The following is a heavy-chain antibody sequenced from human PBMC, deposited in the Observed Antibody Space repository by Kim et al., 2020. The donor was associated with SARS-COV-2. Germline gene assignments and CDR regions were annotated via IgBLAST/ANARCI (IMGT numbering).Heavy chain of an antibody. CDR3: AKGRLISVAGPLDV. CDR2: INWDTSSI. V-gene: IGHV3-9*01. CDR1: VFTFGDYA. Sequence: GGSLRLSCVASVFTFGDYAMFWVRQAPGKGLAWVSSINWDTSSIAYADSVKGRFAISRDNAKNSLHLQMDSLRSEDTALYYCAKGRLISVAGPLDVWGQGTLVTVSA. J-gene: IGHJ4*02. D-gene: IGHD6-19*01.